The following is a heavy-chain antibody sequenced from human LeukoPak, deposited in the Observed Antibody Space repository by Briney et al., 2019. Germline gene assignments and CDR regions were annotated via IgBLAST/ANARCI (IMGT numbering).Heavy chain of an antibody. CDR2: ISYDGSNK. J-gene: IGHJ4*02. V-gene: IGHV3-30*18. CDR3: AKDLSYYDSSGYYPLDY. Sequence: GGSPRLSCAASGFTFSSYDMHWVRQAPGKGLEWVAVISYDGSNKYYADSVKGRFTISRDNSKNSLYLQMNSLRAEDTAVYYCAKDLSYYDSSGYYPLDYWGQGTLVTVSS. CDR1: GFTFSSYD. D-gene: IGHD3-22*01.